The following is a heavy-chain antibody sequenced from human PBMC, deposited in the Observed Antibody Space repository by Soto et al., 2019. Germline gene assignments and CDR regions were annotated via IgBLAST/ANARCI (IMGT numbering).Heavy chain of an antibody. CDR3: ARAKNFGSGELDY. Sequence: QVQLVQSGAEVKKPGASVKVSYKASGYTFTGHYILWVRQAPGQGLEWMGWVNPISGGTIYAQKFLGWVTMTRDTSTSTAYLELRSLTSDATAVYYCARAKNFGSGELDYWGQGTLVTVSS. D-gene: IGHD3-10*01. CDR1: GYTFTGHY. J-gene: IGHJ4*02. V-gene: IGHV1-2*04. CDR2: VNPISGGT.